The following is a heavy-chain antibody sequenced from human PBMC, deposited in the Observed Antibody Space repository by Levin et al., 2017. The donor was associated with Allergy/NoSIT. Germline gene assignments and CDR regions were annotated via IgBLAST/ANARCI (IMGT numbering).Heavy chain of an antibody. J-gene: IGHJ3*02. CDR3: ARAVTAHDAFDI. Sequence: AGGSLRLSCTVSGGSISSSSYYWGWIRQPPGKGLEWIGSIYYSGSTYYNPSLKSRVTISVDTSKNQFSLKLSSVTAADTAVYYCARAVTAHDAFDIWGQGTMVTVSS. CDR2: IYYSGST. CDR1: GGSISSSSYY. V-gene: IGHV4-39*07. D-gene: IGHD2-21*02.